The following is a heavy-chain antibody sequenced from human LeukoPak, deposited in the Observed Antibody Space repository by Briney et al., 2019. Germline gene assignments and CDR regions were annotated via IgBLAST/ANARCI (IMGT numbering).Heavy chain of an antibody. J-gene: IGHJ4*02. D-gene: IGHD5-24*01. Sequence: GGSLRLSCVASGFTFSSYWMHWVRQAPGKGLVWVSRINSDGSNTNYADSVKGRFTISRGNAKNTLYLQMNSLRAEDMAVYYCARVDGYNSFDYWGQGTLVTVSS. CDR1: GFTFSSYW. CDR3: ARVDGYNSFDY. V-gene: IGHV3-74*01. CDR2: INSDGSNT.